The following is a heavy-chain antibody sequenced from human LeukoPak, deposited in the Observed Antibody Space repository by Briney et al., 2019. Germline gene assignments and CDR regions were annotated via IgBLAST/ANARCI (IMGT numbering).Heavy chain of an antibody. D-gene: IGHD6-19*01. Sequence: SQTLSLTCAISGDSVSNNSAAWNWIRQSPSRGLEWLGRTYYRSKWYNDYAVSVKSRITINPDTSKNQFSLQVNSVTPEDTAVYYCARAPTPIIAVAGSFDYWGQGALVTVSS. J-gene: IGHJ4*02. CDR1: GDSVSNNSAA. V-gene: IGHV6-1*01. CDR2: TYYRSKWYN. CDR3: ARAPTPIIAVAGSFDY.